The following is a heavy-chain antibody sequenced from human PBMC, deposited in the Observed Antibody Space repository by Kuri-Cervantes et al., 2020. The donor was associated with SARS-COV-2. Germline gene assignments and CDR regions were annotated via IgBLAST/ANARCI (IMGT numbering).Heavy chain of an antibody. Sequence: SVKVSCKASGGTFSSYAISWVRQAPGQGLEWMGRIIPIFGTANYAQKFQGRVTITADKPTSTAYMELSSLRSEDTAVYYCARGGSSYSSSWFDYYFDYWGQGTLVTVSS. D-gene: IGHD6-13*01. CDR2: IIPIFGTA. J-gene: IGHJ4*02. V-gene: IGHV1-69*06. CDR3: ARGGSSYSSSWFDYYFDY. CDR1: GGTFSSYA.